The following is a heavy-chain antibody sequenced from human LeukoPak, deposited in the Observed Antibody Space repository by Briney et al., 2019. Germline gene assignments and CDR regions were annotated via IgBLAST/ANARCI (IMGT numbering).Heavy chain of an antibody. CDR1: AFTVNYIH. CDR2: IYSGGNT. V-gene: IGHV3-66*01. J-gene: IGHJ5*02. D-gene: IGHD6-19*01. Sequence: GGSLSFSSAGYAFTVNYIHLSRLRQAPGKGLEWVSIIYSGGNTYYADSVRGRFTISRDTSKNTLYLQMKSLRVEDTAVYHCARGLDVAGGWFDPWGQGTLVTVSS. CDR3: ARGLDVAGGWFDP.